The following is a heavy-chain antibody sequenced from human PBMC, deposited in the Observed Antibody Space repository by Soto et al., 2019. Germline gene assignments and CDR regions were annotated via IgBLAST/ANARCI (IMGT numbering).Heavy chain of an antibody. V-gene: IGHV4-4*02. CDR3: ARVFTPNIAAAGKCAY. CDR2: SYHSGST. Sequence: QVQLQESGPGLVKPSGTLSLTCAVSGGSISSSNWWSWVRQPPGKGLEWIGESYHSGSTNYNPSLRSRVTISVDKSKNQFSLRLSCVTAADTAVYYCARVFTPNIAAAGKCAYWCQVTLVTVS. J-gene: IGHJ4*02. CDR1: GGSISSSNW. D-gene: IGHD6-13*01.